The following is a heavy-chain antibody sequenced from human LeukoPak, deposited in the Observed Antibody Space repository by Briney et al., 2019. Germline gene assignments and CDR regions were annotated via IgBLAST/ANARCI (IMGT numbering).Heavy chain of an antibody. Sequence: ASVKVSCKASGYTFTSYDINWVRQATGQGLEWMGWMNPNSGNTGYAQKFQGRATITRDTSISAVCMERSSLRSEDTAVYYCARGVGGYWGQGTLVTVSS. J-gene: IGHJ4*02. CDR2: MNPNSGNT. CDR1: GYTFTSYD. D-gene: IGHD3-16*01. CDR3: ARGVGGY. V-gene: IGHV1-8*03.